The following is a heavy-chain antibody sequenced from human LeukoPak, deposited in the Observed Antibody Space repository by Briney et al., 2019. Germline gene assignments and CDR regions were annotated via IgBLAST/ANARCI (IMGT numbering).Heavy chain of an antibody. V-gene: IGHV3-23*01. CDR3: ARVFRWRGTFDI. CDR1: GFTFSNYA. CDR2: IGGSGGDK. Sequence: GGSLRLSCAASGFTFSNYAMTWVREAPGKRQEWVSVIGGSGGDKYYADSVKGRFTISRDNSRDILYLQMNSLRAEDTANYYCARVFRWRGTFDIWGQGTMVTVSS. D-gene: IGHD3-10*01. J-gene: IGHJ3*02.